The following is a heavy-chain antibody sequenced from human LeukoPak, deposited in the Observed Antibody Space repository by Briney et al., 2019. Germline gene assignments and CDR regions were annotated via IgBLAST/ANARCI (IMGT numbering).Heavy chain of an antibody. D-gene: IGHD3-9*01. CDR1: GFTFGDCS. V-gene: IGHV3-49*03. CDR2: IRWKGDGGTA. J-gene: IGHJ4*02. Sequence: GGSLRLSCTTSGFTFGDCSVRWSRHARGGGLVGVSFIRWKGDGGTAKYAASVTGKFTISRADYNSIAYLQMDSLKTEDTAVYYCTREIRYFDWFKADYWGQGTLVTVSS. CDR3: TREIRYFDWFKADY.